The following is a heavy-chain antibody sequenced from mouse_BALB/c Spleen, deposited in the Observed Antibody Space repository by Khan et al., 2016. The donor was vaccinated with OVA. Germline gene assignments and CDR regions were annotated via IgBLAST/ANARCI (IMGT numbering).Heavy chain of an antibody. Sequence: VQLQQSGAELAKPGASVKMSCKASGYTFTTYWMHWVKQRPGQGLEWIGYINPSSGYTDYNEKFKDRATLSADKSSSTAYMQMSSMTSEDSAVYYWTQDSIDYWGQGTTLTVSS. J-gene: IGHJ2*01. CDR3: TQDSIDY. V-gene: IGHV1-7*01. D-gene: IGHD6-1*01. CDR2: INPSSGYT. CDR1: GYTFTTYW.